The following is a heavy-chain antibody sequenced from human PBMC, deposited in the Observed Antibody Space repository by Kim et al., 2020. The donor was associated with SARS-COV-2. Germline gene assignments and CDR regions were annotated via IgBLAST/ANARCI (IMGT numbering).Heavy chain of an antibody. Sequence: SVKDRFTISRDNSKNTLYLQMNSLRAEDTAVYYCARDPPPRQYDIQTFDYWGQGTLVTVSS. CDR3: ARDPPPRQYDIQTFDY. D-gene: IGHD3-9*01. V-gene: IGHV3-30*07. J-gene: IGHJ4*02.